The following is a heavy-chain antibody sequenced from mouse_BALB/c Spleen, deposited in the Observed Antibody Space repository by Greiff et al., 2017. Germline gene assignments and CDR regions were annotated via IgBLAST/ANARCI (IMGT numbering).Heavy chain of an antibody. CDR2: IWAGGST. D-gene: IGHD2-14*01. J-gene: IGHJ3*01. CDR3: ARVENRYDVGVAD. CDR1: GFSLTSYG. Sequence: VKLVESGPGLVAPSQSLSITCTVSGFSLTSYGVHWVRQPPGKGLEWLGVIWAGGSTNYNSALMSRLSISKDNSKSQVFLKMNSLQTDDTAMYYCARVENRYDVGVADWGQGTRVTVAA. V-gene: IGHV2-9*02.